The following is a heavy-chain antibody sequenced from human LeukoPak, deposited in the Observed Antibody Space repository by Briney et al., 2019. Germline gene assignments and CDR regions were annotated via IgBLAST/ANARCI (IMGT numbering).Heavy chain of an antibody. CDR3: ARDPPSFQH. J-gene: IGHJ1*01. V-gene: IGHV3-23*01. CDR1: GFNFKNYA. Sequence: PGGSLRLSCVVSGFNFKNYAMSWVRQAPGKGLVWVSGISATGGTTSYADSVKGRFTISRDNAKNSLFLQMSSLRAEDTAVYYCARDPPSFQHWGQGTLVTVSS. CDR2: ISATGGTT.